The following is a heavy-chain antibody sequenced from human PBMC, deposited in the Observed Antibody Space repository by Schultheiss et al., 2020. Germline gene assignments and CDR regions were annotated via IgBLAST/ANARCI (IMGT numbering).Heavy chain of an antibody. Sequence: GGSLRLSCAASGFTFSSYGMHWVRQAPGKGLEWVANIKQDGSEKYYVDSVKGRFTISRDNAKNSLYLQMNSLRAEDTAVYYCAREIGKFSGMVATFYDYWGQGTLVTVSS. J-gene: IGHJ4*02. CDR1: GFTFSSYG. V-gene: IGHV3-7*03. CDR2: IKQDGSEK. D-gene: IGHD5-12*01. CDR3: AREIGKFSGMVATFYDY.